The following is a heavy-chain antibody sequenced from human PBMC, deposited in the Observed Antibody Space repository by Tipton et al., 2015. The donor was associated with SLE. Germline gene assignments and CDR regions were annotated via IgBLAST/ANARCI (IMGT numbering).Heavy chain of an antibody. CDR1: GGSFSGYY. J-gene: IGHJ4*02. CDR2: INHSGST. CDR3: ARERESIASRLVLVPLDY. Sequence: LRLSCAVYGGSFSGYYWSWIRQPPGKGLEWIGEINHSGSTNYNLSLKSRVTISVDTSKNQFSLKLSSVTAADTAVYYCARERESIASRLVLVPLDYWGQGTLVVVSS. D-gene: IGHD6-6*01. V-gene: IGHV4-34*01.